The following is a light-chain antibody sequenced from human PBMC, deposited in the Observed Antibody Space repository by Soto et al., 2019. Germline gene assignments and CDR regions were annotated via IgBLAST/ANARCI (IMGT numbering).Light chain of an antibody. V-gene: IGLV2-11*01. Sequence: LTQPRSVSGSPGQSVTISCTGTSSDVGTYDFVSWYQQHPGKAPRLMIFDVSERPSGVPDRFYGSKSGNTASLTISGLQAEDEADYYCCLYAVTFYVFGTGTKVTVL. CDR2: DVS. J-gene: IGLJ1*01. CDR1: SSDVGTYDF. CDR3: CLYAVTFYV.